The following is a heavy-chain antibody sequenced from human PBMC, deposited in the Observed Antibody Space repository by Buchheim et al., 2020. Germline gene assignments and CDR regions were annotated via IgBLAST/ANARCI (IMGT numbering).Heavy chain of an antibody. J-gene: IGHJ6*02. Sequence: QVQLQESGPGLVKPSETLSLTCTVSGGSISSYYWSWIRQPPGKGLEWIGYIYYSGSTNYNPSLKSRVTISVDTSKNPFSLKLSSVTAADTAVYYCARSGPAAIWEDYYYYGMDVWGQGTT. CDR1: GGSISSYY. CDR3: ARSGPAAIWEDYYYYGMDV. V-gene: IGHV4-59*01. D-gene: IGHD2-2*02. CDR2: IYYSGST.